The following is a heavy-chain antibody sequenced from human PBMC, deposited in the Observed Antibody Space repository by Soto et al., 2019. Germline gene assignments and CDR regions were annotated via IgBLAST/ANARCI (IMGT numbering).Heavy chain of an antibody. CDR3: VRDTGSGSGWYGI. CDR1: GASISTGTYF. D-gene: IGHD6-19*01. J-gene: IGHJ4*02. Sequence: PSETLSLTCTVSGASISTGTYFWSWIRQPPGKGLEWIGYIYNIGTTSYNPSLESRVTISADTSKNQFSLTLTSVTPEDTAVYYCVRDTGSGSGWYGIWGQGTQVTVSS. CDR2: IYNIGTT. V-gene: IGHV4-30-4*01.